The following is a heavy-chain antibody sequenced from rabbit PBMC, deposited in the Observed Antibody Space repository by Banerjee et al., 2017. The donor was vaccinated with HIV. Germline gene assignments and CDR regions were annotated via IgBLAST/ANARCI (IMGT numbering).Heavy chain of an antibody. Sequence: GGLVQPEGSLTLTCTASGFSFSSTDWISWVRQAPGKGLEWIASIVIAFDMTFYATWATGRFTISKTSSTTVTLQMTSLTAADTATYFCARDLPDIVGWNFGWWGQGTLVTVS. D-gene: IGHD4-1*01. CDR3: ARDLPDIVGWNFGW. V-gene: IGHV1S45*01. CDR1: GFSFSSTDW. CDR2: IVIAFDMT. J-gene: IGHJ3*01.